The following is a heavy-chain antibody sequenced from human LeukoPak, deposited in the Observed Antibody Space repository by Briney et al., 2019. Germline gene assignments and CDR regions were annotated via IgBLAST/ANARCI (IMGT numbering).Heavy chain of an antibody. CDR2: FDPEDGET. D-gene: IGHD3-10*01. CDR3: AIWVPHVGSWFGELSAFDI. CDR1: GYTLTELS. V-gene: IGHV1-24*01. Sequence: ASVKVSCKVSGYTLTELSMHWVRQAPGKGLEWMGGFDPEDGETIYAQKFQGRVTMTEDTSTDTANMELSSLRSEDTAVYYCAIWVPHVGSWFGELSAFDIWGQGTMVTVSS. J-gene: IGHJ3*02.